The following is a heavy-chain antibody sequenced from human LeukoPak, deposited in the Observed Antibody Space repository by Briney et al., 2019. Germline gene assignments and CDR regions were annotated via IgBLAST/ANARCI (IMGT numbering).Heavy chain of an antibody. J-gene: IGHJ4*02. V-gene: IGHV4-31*03. CDR1: GGSINSGTYY. Sequence: SETLSLTCTVSGGSINSGTYYWTWIRQLPGKGLVWIGYISYSGSTYYNPSLKSRVTISVDTSENQFSLKLSSVTAADTAVYYCAREGGSGSYYDYWGQGTLVTASS. D-gene: IGHD1-26*01. CDR3: AREGGSGSYYDY. CDR2: ISYSGST.